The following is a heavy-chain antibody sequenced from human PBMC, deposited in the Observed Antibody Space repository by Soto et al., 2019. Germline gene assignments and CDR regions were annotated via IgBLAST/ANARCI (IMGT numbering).Heavy chain of an antibody. CDR3: ASRDILTGYYSDYYYYGMDV. Sequence: GALRLSCAASGFTVSSNYMSWVRQAPGKGLEWVSVIYSGGSTYYADSVKGRFTISRDNSKNTLYLQMNSLRAEDTAVYYCASRDILTGYYSDYYYYGMDVWGQGTTVTVSS. D-gene: IGHD3-9*01. J-gene: IGHJ6*02. V-gene: IGHV3-53*01. CDR2: IYSGGST. CDR1: GFTVSSNY.